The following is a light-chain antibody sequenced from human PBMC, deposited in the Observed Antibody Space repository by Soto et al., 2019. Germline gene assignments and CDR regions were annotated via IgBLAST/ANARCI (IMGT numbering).Light chain of an antibody. CDR3: QQRFTWPS. J-gene: IGKJ3*01. CDR1: QSISSS. V-gene: IGKV3-11*01. CDR2: DAS. Sequence: ETVLTQSPATLSLSPGERATLSCRASQSISSSLAWYQQTPGQAPRLLIYDASKRATGIPARFSGSGSGTDFTLTISSLETEDFAVYFCQQRFTWPSFGPGTKVDIK.